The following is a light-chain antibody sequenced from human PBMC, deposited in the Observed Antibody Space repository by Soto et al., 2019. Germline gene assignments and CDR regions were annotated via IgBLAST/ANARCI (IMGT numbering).Light chain of an antibody. CDR2: KAS. CDR3: QQYNSYSWT. Sequence: EIQLTQSPSTLSGSVVDRVTITCRASQSISSWLAWYQQKPGKAPKLLIYKASSLESGVPSRFSGSGSGTEFTLTISSLQPDDFATYYCQQYNSYSWTFGQGTKVHIK. CDR1: QSISSW. J-gene: IGKJ1*01. V-gene: IGKV1-5*03.